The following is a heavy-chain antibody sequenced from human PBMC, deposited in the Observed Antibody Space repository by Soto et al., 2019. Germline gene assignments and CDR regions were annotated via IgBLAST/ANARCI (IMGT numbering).Heavy chain of an antibody. CDR3: ARGGHYDGVSYHPVGFDY. V-gene: IGHV1-24*01. D-gene: IGHD3-16*01. CDR1: GYTLTELS. J-gene: IGHJ4*02. Sequence: GASVKVSCKVSGYTLTELSMHWVRRAPGKGLEWMGGFDPEDGETIYAQKFQGRVTMTEDTSTDTAYMELNSLSAEDTAVYYCARGGHYDGVSYHPVGFDYWGQGTQVTVSS. CDR2: FDPEDGET.